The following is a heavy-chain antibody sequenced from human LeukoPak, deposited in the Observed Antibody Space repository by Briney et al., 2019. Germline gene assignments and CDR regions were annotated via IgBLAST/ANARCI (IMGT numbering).Heavy chain of an antibody. Sequence: SSETLSLTCAVYCESFTNYYWSWIRQPPGKGLEWVGEINHSGSTNYNPSLKSRVTISLDTSKNPFSLKLSSVTAADTAVYYCARVSGLNNFDSWGQGTLVTVSS. J-gene: IGHJ4*02. V-gene: IGHV4-34*01. D-gene: IGHD1/OR15-1a*01. CDR2: INHSGST. CDR1: CESFTNYY. CDR3: ARVSGLNNFDS.